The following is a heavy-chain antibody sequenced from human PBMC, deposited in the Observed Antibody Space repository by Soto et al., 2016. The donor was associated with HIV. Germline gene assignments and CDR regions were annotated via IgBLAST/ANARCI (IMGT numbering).Heavy chain of an antibody. Sequence: EVHLLESGGDLVQRGGSLRLSCEASGFTFSRYAISWVRQAPGKGLKWVSSISDRGDLTYYADSVKGRFTISRDNSKNTLYLQMNSLRVEDTALYYCAKANDVASAGTHWGKGTLVTVS. D-gene: IGHD6-13*01. CDR1: GFTFSRYA. CDR2: ISDRGDLT. J-gene: IGHJ4*02. CDR3: AKANDVASAGTH. V-gene: IGHV3-23*01.